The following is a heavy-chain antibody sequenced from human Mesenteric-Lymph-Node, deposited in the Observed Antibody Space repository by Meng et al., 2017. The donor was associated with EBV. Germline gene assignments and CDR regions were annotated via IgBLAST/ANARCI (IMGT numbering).Heavy chain of an antibody. CDR3: ARRPTGIDY. D-gene: IGHD1-1*01. V-gene: IGHV4-34*12. CDR2: IIHGGSP. Sequence: QGQLPRWGEGLLKPSETLSLTCAVNGGSLSGAYWNWIRQPPGKGLEWIGEIIHGGSPSYNPSLKSRVTISIDTSKNQLSLMLSSVTAADTAVYYCARRPTGIDYWGQGTLVTVAS. CDR1: GGSLSGAY. J-gene: IGHJ4*02.